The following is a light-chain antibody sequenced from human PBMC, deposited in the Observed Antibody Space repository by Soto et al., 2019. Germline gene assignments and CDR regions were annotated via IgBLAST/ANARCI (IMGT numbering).Light chain of an antibody. CDR1: QTISSW. CDR3: QHYNSYSEALRPGPTVHIT. Sequence: DIQMTQSPSTLSGSVGDRVTITCRASQTISSWLAWYQQKPGKAPKLLIYKASTLKSGVPSRFSGSGSGTEFTLTISSLQPDDFETYYCQHYNSYSEALRPGPTVHIT. J-gene: IGKJ5*01. CDR2: KAS. V-gene: IGKV1-5*03.